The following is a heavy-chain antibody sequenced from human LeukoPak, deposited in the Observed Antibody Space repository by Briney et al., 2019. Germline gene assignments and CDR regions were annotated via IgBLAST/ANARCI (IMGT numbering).Heavy chain of an antibody. CDR2: MKQDGSEM. Sequence: QSWGSLRLSCAPSGISFSSYWMSWVRQAPGKGLEWVANMKQDGSEMYYVDSVKGRFTISRDNAKNTLYLQMNSLRVEDTALYYCARAGGYASSWAYWGQGTLVTVSS. D-gene: IGHD5-12*01. CDR1: GISFSSYW. J-gene: IGHJ4*02. V-gene: IGHV3-7*01. CDR3: ARAGGYASSWAY.